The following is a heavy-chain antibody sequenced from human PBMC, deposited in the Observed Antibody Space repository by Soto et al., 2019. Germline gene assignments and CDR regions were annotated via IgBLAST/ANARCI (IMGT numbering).Heavy chain of an antibody. CDR1: GFSLSTSGLG. J-gene: IGHJ5*02. Sequence: CPTLVNPTQTLTLTGTFSGFSLSTSGLGVGWIRQPTGKALDWLALIYWNDDYDYSQSLKSRLTITKDTSKNQVVLTMTNMDPVDKATYYCAHSPPHYFGGGYRRGWFDPWGQGTLVTVSS. V-gene: IGHV2-5*01. CDR2: IYWNDDY. D-gene: IGHD3-3*01. CDR3: AHSPPHYFGGGYRRGWFDP.